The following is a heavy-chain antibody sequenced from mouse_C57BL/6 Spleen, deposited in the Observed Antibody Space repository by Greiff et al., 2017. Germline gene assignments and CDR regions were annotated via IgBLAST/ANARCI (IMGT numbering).Heavy chain of an antibody. D-gene: IGHD1-1*01. J-gene: IGHJ1*03. V-gene: IGHV10-3*01. Sequence: GGGLVQPKGSLKLSCAASGFTFNTYAMHWVRQAPGKGLEWVARIRSKSSNYATYYADSVKDRFTISRDDSQSMLYLQMNNLKTEDTAMYYCVRDRGSRSYWYFDVWGTGTTVTVSS. CDR2: IRSKSSNYAT. CDR3: VRDRGSRSYWYFDV. CDR1: GFTFNTYA.